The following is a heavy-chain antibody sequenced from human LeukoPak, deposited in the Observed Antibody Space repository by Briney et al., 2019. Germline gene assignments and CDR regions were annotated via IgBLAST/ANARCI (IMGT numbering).Heavy chain of an antibody. J-gene: IGHJ4*02. D-gene: IGHD5-18*01. V-gene: IGHV3-30*02. Sequence: SGGSLRLSCAASGFTFCSYGMHWVRQAPGKGLEWVAFIRYDGSNKYYADSVKGRFTISRDNAKNTLYLQMNSLRAEDTAVYYCARDLDSYGSYWGQGTLVTVSS. CDR3: ARDLDSYGSY. CDR1: GFTFCSYG. CDR2: IRYDGSNK.